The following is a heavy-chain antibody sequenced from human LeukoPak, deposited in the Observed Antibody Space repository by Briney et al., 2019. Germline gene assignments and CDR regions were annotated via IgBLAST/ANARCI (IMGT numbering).Heavy chain of an antibody. D-gene: IGHD4-17*01. CDR3: ARATAYPDWFDP. CDR1: GFTFSSYA. V-gene: IGHV3-30-3*01. J-gene: IGHJ5*02. Sequence: PGRSLRLSCAASGFTFSSYAMHWVRQAPGKGLEWVAVISYDGSNKYYADSVKGRFTISRDNSKNTLYLQMNSLRAEDTAVYYCARATAYPDWFDPWGQGTLVTVSS. CDR2: ISYDGSNK.